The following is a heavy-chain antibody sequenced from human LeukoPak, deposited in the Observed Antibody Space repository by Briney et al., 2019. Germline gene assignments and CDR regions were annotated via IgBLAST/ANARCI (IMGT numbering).Heavy chain of an antibody. V-gene: IGHV3-53*01. CDR3: ARDNGAAAGN. J-gene: IGHJ4*02. CDR1: GFTVSNNY. D-gene: IGHD6-13*01. CDR2: IYSGGST. Sequence: PGGSLRLSCAASGFTVSNNYMSWVRQAPGKGLEWVSVIYSGGSTFYSDSVKGRFTISRDNSKNTLYLQMNSLRAEDTAVYYCARDNGAAAGNWGQETLVTVSS.